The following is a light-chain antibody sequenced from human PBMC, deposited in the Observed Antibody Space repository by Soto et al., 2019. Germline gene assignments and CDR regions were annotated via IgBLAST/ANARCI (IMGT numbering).Light chain of an antibody. CDR3: QQYYSYPVT. V-gene: IGKV1-9*01. Sequence: DIQMTQSPSSLSASVGDRVTITCRASQSISSYLAWYQQKPGKAPKLLIYAASTLQSGVPSRFSGSGSGTDFTLTISCLQSEDFATYYCQQYYSYPVTFGQGTKVDIK. CDR2: AAS. CDR1: QSISSY. J-gene: IGKJ1*01.